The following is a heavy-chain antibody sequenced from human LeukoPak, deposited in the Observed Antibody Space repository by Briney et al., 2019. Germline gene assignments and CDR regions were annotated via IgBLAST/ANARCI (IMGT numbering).Heavy chain of an antibody. CDR1: GFTVSSNY. D-gene: IGHD2-15*01. J-gene: IGHJ6*04. V-gene: IGHV3-53*01. CDR3: ARSSATLFLDV. Sequence: GGSLRLSCAASGFTVSSNYMSWVRQAPGKGLEWVSVIYSGGNTYYADSVKGRFTISRDNSKNTLYVQMNSLRAEDTAVYYCARSSATLFLDVWGKGTTVTVSS. CDR2: IYSGGNT.